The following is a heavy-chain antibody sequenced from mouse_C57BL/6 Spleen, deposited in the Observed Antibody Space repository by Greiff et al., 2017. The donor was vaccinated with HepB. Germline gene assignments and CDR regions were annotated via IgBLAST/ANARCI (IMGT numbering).Heavy chain of an antibody. CDR1: GYTFTDHT. J-gene: IGHJ4*01. CDR2: IYPRDGST. D-gene: IGHD2-13*01. CDR3: ARWGLPGEGYAMDY. Sequence: SDAELVKPGASVKISCKVSGYTFTDHTIHWMKQRPEQGLEWIGYIYPRDGSTKYNEKFKGKATLTADKSSSTAYMQLSSLTSEDSAVYYCARWGLPGEGYAMDYWGQGTSVTVSS. V-gene: IGHV1-78*01.